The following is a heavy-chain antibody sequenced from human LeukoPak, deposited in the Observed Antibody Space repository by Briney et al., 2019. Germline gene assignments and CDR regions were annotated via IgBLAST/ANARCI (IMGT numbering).Heavy chain of an antibody. J-gene: IGHJ4*02. V-gene: IGHV3-15*01. D-gene: IGHD4-11*01. CDR1: GLTFTNAW. CDR3: TTDPGNYEIF. CDR2: IKSKTDGGTV. Sequence: GGSLRLSCAASGLTFTNAWMSWGRQAPGKGLEWVGRIKSKTDGGTVDYAPPVKGRFTISRDDSRNTLSLEMNFLKTEDTAVYYCTTDPGNYEIFWGQGTLVSVSS.